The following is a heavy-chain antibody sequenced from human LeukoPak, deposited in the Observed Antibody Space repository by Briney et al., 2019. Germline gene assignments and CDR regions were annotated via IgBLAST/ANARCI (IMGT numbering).Heavy chain of an antibody. V-gene: IGHV3-23*01. Sequence: GGSLRLSCAASGFTFSSYAMSWVRQAPGKGLEWVSAISGSGGSTYYADSVKGRFTISRDNSKNKLYLQMNRVRAEETAVYYCASGYSSGYWGEGTLVTVSS. J-gene: IGHJ4*02. CDR1: GFTFSSYA. D-gene: IGHD6-19*01. CDR2: ISGSGGST. CDR3: ASGYSSGY.